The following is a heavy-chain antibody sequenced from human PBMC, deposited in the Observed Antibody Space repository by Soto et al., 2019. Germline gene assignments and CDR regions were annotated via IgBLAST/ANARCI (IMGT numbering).Heavy chain of an antibody. V-gene: IGHV3-15*01. CDR2: IKRKTEGGTT. D-gene: IGHD1-1*01. CDR1: GFTFSDYY. CDR3: TSEYNWNSFDY. J-gene: IGHJ4*02. Sequence: GGSLRLSCAASGFTFSDYYMNWVRQAPGKGLEWVGRIKRKTEGGTTDYAAPVKGRFTISRDDSKNMLFLQMNSLKTEDTAVYYCTSEYNWNSFDYWGQGALVTVSS.